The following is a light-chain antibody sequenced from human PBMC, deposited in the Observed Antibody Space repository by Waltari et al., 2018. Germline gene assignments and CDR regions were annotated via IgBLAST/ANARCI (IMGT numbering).Light chain of an antibody. CDR3: QVWDRESDV. V-gene: IGLV3-21*04. Sequence: SYVLTQPPSVSVAPGETARITCWGSSVGSESVHWYQQKPGQAPVLVIYDDSVRPSGIPERFSASSSGDTATLSISRVEAGDEADYYCQVWDRESDVFGTGTRVTVL. J-gene: IGLJ1*01. CDR2: DDS. CDR1: SVGSES.